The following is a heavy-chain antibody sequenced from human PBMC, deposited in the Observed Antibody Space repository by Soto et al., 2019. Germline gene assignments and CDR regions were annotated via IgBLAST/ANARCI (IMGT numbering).Heavy chain of an antibody. CDR2: INHSGST. D-gene: IGHD5-12*01. V-gene: IGHV4-34*01. CDR3: ARGRSGYDAGWFDP. J-gene: IGHJ5*02. CDR1: GGSFSGYY. Sequence: SETLSLTCAVYGGSFSGYYWSWIRQPPGKGLEWIGEINHSGSTNYNPSLKSRVTISVDTSKHQFSLKLSSVTAADTAVYYCARGRSGYDAGWFDPWGQGTLVTVSS.